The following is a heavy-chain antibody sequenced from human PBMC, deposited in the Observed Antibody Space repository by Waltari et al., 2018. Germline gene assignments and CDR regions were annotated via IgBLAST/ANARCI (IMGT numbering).Heavy chain of an antibody. J-gene: IGHJ2*01. Sequence: VQLVESGGGVVQLGRSLRLSCAASGFTFSSDWMQWVRQAPGTGLVSDSCINSDGSSTSYAYSVKCRFTIYRDNAKNTLYLPMNRLRAEDTAVYYCARLRSSYWYFDLWGRGTLVTVSS. CDR1: GFTFSSDW. D-gene: IGHD4-17*01. V-gene: IGHV3-74*02. CDR3: ARLRSSYWYFDL. CDR2: INSDGSST.